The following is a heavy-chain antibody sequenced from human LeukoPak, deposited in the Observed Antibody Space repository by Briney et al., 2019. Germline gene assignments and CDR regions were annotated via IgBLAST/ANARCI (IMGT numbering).Heavy chain of an antibody. J-gene: IGHJ4*02. CDR2: ISSSGDNT. D-gene: IGHD1-1*01. V-gene: IGHV3-23*01. CDR3: AKVKPLDAVASYFDY. Sequence: GGSLRLSCAASGFVFSTYAMGWVRQAPGKGLEWVSAISSSGDNTYYADSVKGQFTISRDNSKNTLDLQMNSLRAEDTAMYHCAKVKPLDAVASYFDYWGQGTLVTVSS. CDR1: GFVFSTYA.